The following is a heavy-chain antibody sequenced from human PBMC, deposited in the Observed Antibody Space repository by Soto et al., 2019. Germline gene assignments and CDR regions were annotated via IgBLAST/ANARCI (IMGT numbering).Heavy chain of an antibody. CDR3: AKTDLQWLVQA. D-gene: IGHD6-19*01. V-gene: IGHV1-18*01. CDR2: ISAYNGNT. J-gene: IGHJ5*02. Sequence: QVQLMQSGGEVKKPGDSVKVSCKASGYTFTTYGIAWVRQAPGQELEWMGWISAYNGNTDYAQRFQGRVTMTTDTSTTTAYMEVRSLRNDDTAVYYCAKTDLQWLVQAWGQGTLVTVSS. CDR1: GYTFTTYG.